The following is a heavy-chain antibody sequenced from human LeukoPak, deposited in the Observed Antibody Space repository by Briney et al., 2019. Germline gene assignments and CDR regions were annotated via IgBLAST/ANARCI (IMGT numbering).Heavy chain of an antibody. D-gene: IGHD2-21*01. CDR2: INPSGGTT. CDR1: GYTFSSYY. CDR3: AREGSISTVQIDY. J-gene: IGHJ4*02. Sequence: ASVKLSCKASGYTFSSYYMNWLRQAPGQGLEWMGVINPSGGTTTYAQKFQGRVTMTRDTSTSTVYMELSSLRSEDTAVYYCAREGSISTVQIDYWGQGTLVTVSP. V-gene: IGHV1-46*01.